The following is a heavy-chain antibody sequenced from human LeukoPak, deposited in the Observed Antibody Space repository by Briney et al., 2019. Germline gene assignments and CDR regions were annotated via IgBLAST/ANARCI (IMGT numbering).Heavy chain of an antibody. D-gene: IGHD3-22*01. Sequence: GGSLRLSCAASGFTFRSYAVTWVRQAPGKGLEWVSTISDSGVSTHYADSVKGRFTISRDNSKNTLYLQMNSLRAEDTAVYYCAKEGPNYYDSSGYSPYYFDYWGQGTLVTVSS. V-gene: IGHV3-23*01. CDR3: AKEGPNYYDSSGYSPYYFDY. CDR2: ISDSGVST. J-gene: IGHJ4*02. CDR1: GFTFRSYA.